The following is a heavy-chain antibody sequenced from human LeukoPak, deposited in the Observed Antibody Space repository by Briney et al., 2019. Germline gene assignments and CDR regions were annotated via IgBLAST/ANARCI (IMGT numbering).Heavy chain of an antibody. CDR3: ARGDYYDSGVYYYD. CDR2: INPTSGGA. CDR1: GYTFTSYY. D-gene: IGHD3-22*01. Sequence: ASVKVSCKASGYTFTSYYMHWVRQAPGQGLEWMGWINPTSGGANYAQKFQGRVTMTRDTSMSTAYVEMRSLRSDDTAVYYCARGDYYDSGVYYYDWGQGTQVTVSS. J-gene: IGHJ4*02. V-gene: IGHV1-2*02.